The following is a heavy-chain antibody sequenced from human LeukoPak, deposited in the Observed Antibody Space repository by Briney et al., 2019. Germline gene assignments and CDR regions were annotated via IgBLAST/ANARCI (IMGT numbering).Heavy chain of an antibody. Sequence: SETLSLTRAVYGGSFSGYYWSWIRQPPGKGLEWIGNIYYSGSTYYNPSLKSRVTISVDTSKNHFSLKLNSVTAADTAVYYCAKPSNYYGSATDAFDFWGQGTMVTVSS. CDR1: GGSFSGYY. D-gene: IGHD3-10*01. J-gene: IGHJ3*01. CDR3: AKPSNYYGSATDAFDF. V-gene: IGHV4-34*01. CDR2: IYYSGST.